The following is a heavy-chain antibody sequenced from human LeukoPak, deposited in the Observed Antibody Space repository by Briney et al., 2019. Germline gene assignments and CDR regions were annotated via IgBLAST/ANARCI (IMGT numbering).Heavy chain of an antibody. CDR2: IYENGGTT. V-gene: IGHV3-23*01. J-gene: IGHJ4*02. CDR1: GFTYRSHA. CDR3: AKDFRIGYSAHFDY. D-gene: IGHD2-21*01. Sequence: GGSLRLSCVGSGFTYRSHARSWVRQAPEKGLEFVSGIYENGGTTYYADSVKGRFSISRDNSKNTLYLQMDSLRGEDTAVYYCAKDFRIGYSAHFDYWGQGALVTVSS.